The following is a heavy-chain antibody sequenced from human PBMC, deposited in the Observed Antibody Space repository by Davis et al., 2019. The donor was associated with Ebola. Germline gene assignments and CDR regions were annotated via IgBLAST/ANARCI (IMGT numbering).Heavy chain of an antibody. J-gene: IGHJ4*02. V-gene: IGHV1-69*04. Sequence: AASVKVSCKASGGTFSSYAISWVRQAPGQGLEWMGRILPILGATNYAQNFQGRVTITADKSTYTVYMELSSLRSEDTAVYYCARGILAEGLDSWGQGTLVSVSS. CDR3: ARGILAEGLDS. CDR2: ILPILGAT. CDR1: GGTFSSYA. D-gene: IGHD5-18*01.